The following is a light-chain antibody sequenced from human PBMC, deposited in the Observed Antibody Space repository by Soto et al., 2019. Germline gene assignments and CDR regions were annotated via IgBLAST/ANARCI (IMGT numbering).Light chain of an antibody. V-gene: IGKV1-39*01. Sequence: DIQLTQSPSSLSASVGDSVTITCRASQSITIYLNWYRQKPGKAPKLLIYAASSLQSGVPSRFSGSGSGTDFTLTISSLQPEDFATYYCQQSHSTPRTFGQGTKVEI. J-gene: IGKJ1*01. CDR3: QQSHSTPRT. CDR2: AAS. CDR1: QSITIY.